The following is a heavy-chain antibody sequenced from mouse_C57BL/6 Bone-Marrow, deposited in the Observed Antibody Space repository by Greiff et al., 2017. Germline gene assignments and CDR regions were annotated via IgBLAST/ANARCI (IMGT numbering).Heavy chain of an antibody. J-gene: IGHJ1*03. Sequence: VQLVESGGGLVQPKGSLKLSCAASGFSFNTYAMNWVRQAPGKGLEWVARIRSKSNNYATYYADSVKDRFTISRDDSESMLYLQMNNLKTEDTAMYYCVRQKYGNFYFDVWGTGTTVTVSS. D-gene: IGHD2-10*02. CDR1: GFSFNTYA. V-gene: IGHV10-1*01. CDR3: VRQKYGNFYFDV. CDR2: IRSKSNNYAT.